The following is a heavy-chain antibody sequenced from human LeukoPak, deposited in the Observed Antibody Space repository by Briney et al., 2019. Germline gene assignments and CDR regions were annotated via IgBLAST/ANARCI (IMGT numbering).Heavy chain of an antibody. CDR2: ISYDGSNK. CDR3: ATPKGVAARGYYYYYGMDV. CDR1: GFTFSSYA. V-gene: IGHV3-30-3*01. Sequence: GGSLRLSCAASGFTFSSYAMHWVRQAPGKGLEWVAVISYDGSNKYYADSVKGRFTISRDNSKNTLYLQMNSPRAEDTAVYYCATPKGVAARGYYYYYGMDVWGQGTTVTVSS. J-gene: IGHJ6*02. D-gene: IGHD6-6*01.